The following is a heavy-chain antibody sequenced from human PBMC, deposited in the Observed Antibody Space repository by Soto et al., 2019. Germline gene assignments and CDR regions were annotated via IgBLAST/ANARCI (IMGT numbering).Heavy chain of an antibody. Sequence: QVQLVESGGDVVQPGRSLRLSCTASGYSFSSHGMHWVRQAPGKGLEWMAVIWYDGSQKYYRDSVKGRFTISRDNSKNILYLQMNSLRVEDTAVYYCARTVGTKPAVWGQGTTVTVSS. CDR3: ARTVGTKPAV. J-gene: IGHJ6*02. V-gene: IGHV3-33*01. D-gene: IGHD7-27*01. CDR2: IWYDGSQK. CDR1: GYSFSSHG.